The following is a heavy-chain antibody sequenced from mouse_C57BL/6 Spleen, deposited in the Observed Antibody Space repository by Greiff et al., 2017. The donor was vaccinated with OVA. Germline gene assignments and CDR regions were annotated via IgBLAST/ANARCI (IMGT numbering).Heavy chain of an antibody. D-gene: IGHD1-2*01. J-gene: IGHJ1*03. CDR2: ISYDGSN. Sequence: VQLQQSGPGLVKPSQSLSLTCSVTGYSITSGYYWNWIRQFPGNKLEWMGYISYDGSNNYNPSLKNRISITRDTSKNQFFLKLNSVTTEDTATYYCAREILRPYWYFDVWGTGTTVTVSS. CDR3: AREILRPYWYFDV. V-gene: IGHV3-6*01. CDR1: GYSITSGYY.